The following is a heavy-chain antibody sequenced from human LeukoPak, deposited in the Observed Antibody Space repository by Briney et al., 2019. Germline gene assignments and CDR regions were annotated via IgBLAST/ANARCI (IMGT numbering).Heavy chain of an antibody. Sequence: PGGSLRLSCAASGFTFSDYYMSWIRQAPGKGLEWVSYISSSGSTIYYADSVKGRFTISRDNAKNSLYLQMNSLRAEDTAVYYCARDAILWFGELLSAPDAFDIWGQGTMVTASS. CDR1: GFTFSDYY. CDR2: ISSSGSTI. V-gene: IGHV3-11*04. CDR3: ARDAILWFGELLSAPDAFDI. J-gene: IGHJ3*02. D-gene: IGHD3-10*01.